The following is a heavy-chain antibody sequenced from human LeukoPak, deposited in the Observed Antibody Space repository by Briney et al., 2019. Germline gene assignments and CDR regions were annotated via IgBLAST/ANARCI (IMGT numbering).Heavy chain of an antibody. D-gene: IGHD3/OR15-3a*01. J-gene: IGHJ4*02. CDR1: GFTFSSYA. CDR3: AKLHFGLIIYFDY. CDR2: IGGRDDGA. Sequence: GGSLRLSCAASGFTFSSYAMSWVRQAPGKGLEWVSTIGGRDDGAYNADSVKGRFTISRDNSKNTLYLQMKNLRAEDTAVYYCAKLHFGLIIYFDYWGQGTLVTVSS. V-gene: IGHV3-23*01.